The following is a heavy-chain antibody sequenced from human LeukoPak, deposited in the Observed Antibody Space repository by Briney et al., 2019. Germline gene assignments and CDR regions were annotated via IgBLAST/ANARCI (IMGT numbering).Heavy chain of an antibody. CDR1: GFTFSSYS. Sequence: GGSLRHSCAASGFTFSSYSMNWVRQAPGKGLEWVSSISTSSSYIYYADSVKGRFTISRDNAKNSLYLQMNSLRAEDTAVYYCARDRYGVAAEGSWFDPWGQGTLVTVSS. D-gene: IGHD6-13*01. J-gene: IGHJ5*02. CDR2: ISTSSSYI. CDR3: ARDRYGVAAEGSWFDP. V-gene: IGHV3-21*01.